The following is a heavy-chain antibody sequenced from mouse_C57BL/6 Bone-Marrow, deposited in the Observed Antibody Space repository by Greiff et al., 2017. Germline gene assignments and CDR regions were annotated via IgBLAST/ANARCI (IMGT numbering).Heavy chain of an antibody. CDR2: IDPSDSYT. CDR3: ARSSFAY. J-gene: IGHJ3*01. V-gene: IGHV1-59*01. CDR1: GYTFTSYW. Sequence: QVQLQQPGAELVRPGTSVKLSCKASGYTFTSYWMHWVKQRPGQGLEWIGVIDPSDSYTNYNQKFKGKATLTVDTSSSTAYMQLSSLTSEDSAFYYCARSSFAYWGQGTRVTVSA.